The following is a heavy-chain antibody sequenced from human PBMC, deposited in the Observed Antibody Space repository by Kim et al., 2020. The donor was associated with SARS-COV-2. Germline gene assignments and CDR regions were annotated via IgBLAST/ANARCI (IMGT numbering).Heavy chain of an antibody. J-gene: IGHJ2*01. CDR1: GGSISSSSYY. CDR2: IYYSGST. Sequence: SETLSLTCTVSGGSISSSSYYWGWIRQPPGKGLEWIGSIYYSGSTYYNPSLKSRVTISVDTSKNQFSLKLSSVTAADTAVYYCARLRHWYFDLWGRGTLVTVSS. CDR3: ARLRHWYFDL. V-gene: IGHV4-39*01.